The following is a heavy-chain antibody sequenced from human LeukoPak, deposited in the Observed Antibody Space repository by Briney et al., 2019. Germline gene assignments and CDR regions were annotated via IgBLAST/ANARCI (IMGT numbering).Heavy chain of an antibody. CDR3: ARHSIAVAGKYIDY. V-gene: IGHV4-39*01. Sequence: PSETLSLTCAVSGGSISSSSYYWGWIRQPPGKGLEWIGSIYYSGSTYYNPSLKSRVTISVDTSKNQFSLKLSSVTAADTAVYYCARHSIAVAGKYIDYWGQGTLVTVSS. D-gene: IGHD6-19*01. CDR1: GGSISSSSYY. J-gene: IGHJ4*02. CDR2: IYYSGST.